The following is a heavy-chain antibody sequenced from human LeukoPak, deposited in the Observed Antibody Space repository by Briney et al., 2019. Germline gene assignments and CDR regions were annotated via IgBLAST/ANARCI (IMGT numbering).Heavy chain of an antibody. J-gene: IGHJ6*03. Sequence: SETLSLTCAVSGNSISSSNWWSWVRQPPGKGLEWIGEIYHSGSTKYNPSLKSRVTISVDKSKNQFSLKLSSVTAADTAVYYCARGLGYCSRTSCYGSYMDVWGKGTTVIVSS. D-gene: IGHD2-2*01. CDR2: IYHSGST. CDR1: GNSISSSNW. V-gene: IGHV4-4*02. CDR3: ARGLGYCSRTSCYGSYMDV.